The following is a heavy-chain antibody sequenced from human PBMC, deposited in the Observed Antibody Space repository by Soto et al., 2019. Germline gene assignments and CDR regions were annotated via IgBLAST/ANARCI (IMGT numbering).Heavy chain of an antibody. CDR1: GYTFTSYA. CDR2: INTGNSNT. Sequence: ASVKVSCKASGYTFTSYALHWVRQAPGQRLEWMGRINTGNSNTKYSQKLQVRVTITRDTSASTAYMELSSLRSEDTSVEYCARGPLEWVFDYCGQGTLVTVSA. V-gene: IGHV1-3*04. D-gene: IGHD3-3*01. CDR3: ARGPLEWVFDY. J-gene: IGHJ4*02.